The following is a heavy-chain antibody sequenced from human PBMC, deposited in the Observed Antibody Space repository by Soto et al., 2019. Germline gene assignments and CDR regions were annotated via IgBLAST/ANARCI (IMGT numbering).Heavy chain of an antibody. Sequence: EVQLAESGGGLAQPGGSLRLSCAASGFTLSGYAMDWVRQDPGKGLEYVSGISSNGVGTYYANSVQGRFTISRDNSKNTVYLQMGSLSPEDMAVFYCARRARPDFYYMDVWGKGTTVTVSS. J-gene: IGHJ6*03. CDR3: ARRARPDFYYMDV. CDR2: ISSNGVGT. V-gene: IGHV3-64*01. D-gene: IGHD6-6*01. CDR1: GFTLSGYA.